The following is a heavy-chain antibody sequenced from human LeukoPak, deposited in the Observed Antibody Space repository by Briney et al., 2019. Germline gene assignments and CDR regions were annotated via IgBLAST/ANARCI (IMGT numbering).Heavy chain of an antibody. Sequence: GGSPRLSCAASGFTFSGYAMTWVRQAPGKGLEWVSTVSAGGGSTYYADSVKGRFTISRDNPKNTLHLQMNSLRAEDTAVYYCAKRLYGSGGYYRFDYWGQGTLVTVSS. CDR3: AKRLYGSGGYYRFDY. V-gene: IGHV3-23*01. CDR2: VSAGGGST. J-gene: IGHJ4*02. D-gene: IGHD3-10*01. CDR1: GFTFSGYA.